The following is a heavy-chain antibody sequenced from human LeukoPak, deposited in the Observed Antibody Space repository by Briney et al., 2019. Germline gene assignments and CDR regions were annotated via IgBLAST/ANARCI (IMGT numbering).Heavy chain of an antibody. CDR2: ANDNGANT. CDR3: TKGDGGYYPIDN. CDR1: GFTFSKYG. D-gene: IGHD1-26*01. Sequence: PGASLRLFCAASGFTFSKYGMSWVRQAPGKGLEWVSAANDNGANTHYADSVKGRFTISRDNSRNTLLLEMNSLRADDTALYYCTKGDGGYYPIDNWGQGTLVIVSS. J-gene: IGHJ4*02. V-gene: IGHV3-23*01.